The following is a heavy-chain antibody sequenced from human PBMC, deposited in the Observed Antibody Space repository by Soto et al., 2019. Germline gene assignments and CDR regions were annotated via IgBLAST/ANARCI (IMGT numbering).Heavy chain of an antibody. CDR3: VRDGTKNLRDWFDP. V-gene: IGHV4-4*07. CDR1: GASISGYY. D-gene: IGHD1-1*01. J-gene: IGHJ5*02. Sequence: SETLSLTCTVSGASISGYYWSWIRKSAGKGLEWIGRIYATGTTDYNPSLKSRVMMSVDTSKKQFSLKLRSVTAADTAVYYCVRDGTKNLRDWFDPWGQGISVTVSS. CDR2: IYATGTT.